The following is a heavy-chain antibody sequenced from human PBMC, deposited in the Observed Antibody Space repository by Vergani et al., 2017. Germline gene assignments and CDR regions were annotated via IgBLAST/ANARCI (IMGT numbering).Heavy chain of an antibody. Sequence: QLQLQESGPGLVKPSETLSLTCTVSGGSISSSSYYWGWIRQPPGKGLEWIGSIYYSGSTYYNPSLKSRVTISVDTSKNQFSLKLSSVTAADTAVYYCARGGGPRLFDYWGQGTLVTVSS. CDR2: IYYSGST. J-gene: IGHJ4*02. CDR1: GGSISSSSYY. CDR3: ARGGGPRLFDY. D-gene: IGHD2-15*01. V-gene: IGHV4-39*01.